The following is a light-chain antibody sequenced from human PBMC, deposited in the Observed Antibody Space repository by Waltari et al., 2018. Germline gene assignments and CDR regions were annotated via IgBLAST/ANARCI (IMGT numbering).Light chain of an antibody. Sequence: SYELTQPPSVSVSPGQKARTTCSGTALPKKYSFWYQQKSGQAPVMIIYDDNKRPPGIPERFSGSSSGTIATLTISGAQVEDEADYYCYSTDSTGNHVVFGGGTKLTVL. V-gene: IGLV3-10*01. J-gene: IGLJ3*02. CDR2: DDN. CDR1: ALPKKY. CDR3: YSTDSTGNHVV.